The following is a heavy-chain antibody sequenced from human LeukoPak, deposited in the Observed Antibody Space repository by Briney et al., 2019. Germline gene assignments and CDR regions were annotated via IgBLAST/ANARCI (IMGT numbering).Heavy chain of an antibody. CDR1: GGSISSSSYY. Sequence: PSETLSLTCTVSGGSISSSSYYWGWIRQPPGKGLEWIGSIYYGGSTYYNPSLKSRVTISVDTSKNQFSLKLSSVTAADTAVYYCARSIRGVAVAGTRYYFDYWGQGTLVTVSS. CDR3: ARSIRGVAVAGTRYYFDY. J-gene: IGHJ4*02. V-gene: IGHV4-39*01. CDR2: IYYGGST. D-gene: IGHD6-19*01.